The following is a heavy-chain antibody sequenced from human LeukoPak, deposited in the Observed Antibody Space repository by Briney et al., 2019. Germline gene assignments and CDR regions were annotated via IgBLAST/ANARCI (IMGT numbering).Heavy chain of an antibody. CDR1: GFTFSSYW. CDR2: IKPDGSEK. Sequence: GGSLRLSCAASGFTFSSYWMSWVRQAPGKGLEWVAHIKPDGSEKDYVDSVKGRVTVSRDNAKNSLYLQMDSLRVEDTAVYYCVRHSRYRGYSGWGQGTLVTVSS. V-gene: IGHV3-7*05. CDR3: VRHSRYRGYSG. J-gene: IGHJ4*02. D-gene: IGHD3-22*01.